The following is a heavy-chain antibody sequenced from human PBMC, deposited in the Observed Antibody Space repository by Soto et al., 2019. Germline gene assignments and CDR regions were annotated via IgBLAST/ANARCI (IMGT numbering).Heavy chain of an antibody. CDR2: IKQEGGE. V-gene: IGHV3-7*03. Sequence: PGGSLRLSCAASGFTFSGLWMAWVRQPPGKGLEWVANIKQEGGESYADSVRGRFTVSRDNAQNSLYLQMNSLRVEDTAMYYCARGGDSYIDNWGQGALVTVSS. D-gene: IGHD4-17*01. J-gene: IGHJ4*02. CDR1: GFTFSGLW. CDR3: ARGGDSYIDN.